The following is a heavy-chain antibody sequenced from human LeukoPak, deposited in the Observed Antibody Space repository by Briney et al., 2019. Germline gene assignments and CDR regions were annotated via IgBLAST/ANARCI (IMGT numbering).Heavy chain of an antibody. CDR1: GGSISSSNW. D-gene: IGHD1-1*01. J-gene: IGHJ4*02. V-gene: IGHV4-4*02. CDR3: ARDSPGNWNDGYFDY. Sequence: SGTLSLTCAVSGGSISSSNWWSWVRQPPGKGLEWIGEIYHSGSTNYNPSLKSRVTISVDRSKNQFSLKLSSVTAADTAVYYCARDSPGNWNDGYFDYWGQGTLVTVSS. CDR2: IYHSGST.